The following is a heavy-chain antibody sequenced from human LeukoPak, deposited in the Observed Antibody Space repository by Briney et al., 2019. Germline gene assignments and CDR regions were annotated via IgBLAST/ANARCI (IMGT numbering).Heavy chain of an antibody. D-gene: IGHD5-24*01. Sequence: PGGSLRLSCAASGFTFSDSAMTCVRQAPGKGLEWVSLISFSGDSIYYADSVRGRFTISRDNSKDTLYLQMNSLSAEDTAIYYCARDIQLSTWGLGTMVTVSS. CDR3: ARDIQLST. V-gene: IGHV3-23*01. CDR1: GFTFSDSA. J-gene: IGHJ3*01. CDR2: ISFSGDSI.